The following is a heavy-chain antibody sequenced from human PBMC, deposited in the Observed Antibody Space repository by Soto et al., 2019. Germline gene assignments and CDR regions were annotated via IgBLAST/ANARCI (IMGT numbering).Heavy chain of an antibody. V-gene: IGHV1-69*01. CDR2: IIPIFGTA. CDR1: GGTFSSYA. D-gene: IGHD2-15*01. Sequence: QVQLVQSGAEVKKPGSSVKVSCKASGGTFSSYAISWVRQAPGQGLEWMGGIIPIFGTANYAQKFQGRVTITADESTSTAYMELSSLRSEDAAVYYCARVVGYCSGGSRKQDYYYYYGMDVWGQGTTVTVSS. J-gene: IGHJ6*02. CDR3: ARVVGYCSGGSRKQDYYYYYGMDV.